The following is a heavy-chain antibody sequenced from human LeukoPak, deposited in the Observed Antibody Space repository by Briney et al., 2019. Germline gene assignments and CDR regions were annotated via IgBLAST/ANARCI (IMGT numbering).Heavy chain of an antibody. Sequence: PGGSLRLSCAASGFTFSSYAMSWVRQAPGKGLEWVSAISGSGGSTNYADSVKGRFTISRDNSKNTLYLQMNSLRAEDTAIYYCAKDGGGYSSISDYFDYWGQGTLVTVSS. CDR1: GFTFSSYA. CDR2: ISGSGGST. V-gene: IGHV3-23*01. J-gene: IGHJ4*02. CDR3: AKDGGGYSSISDYFDY. D-gene: IGHD6-19*01.